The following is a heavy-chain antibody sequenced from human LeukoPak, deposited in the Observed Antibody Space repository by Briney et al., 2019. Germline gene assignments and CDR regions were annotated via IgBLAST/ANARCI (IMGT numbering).Heavy chain of an antibody. Sequence: GGSLRLSCAASGFTVSSDYMSWVRQAPGKGLEWVSVLYSGGKTYYADSVKGRFTISRDNSKNTLYLQMNSLRAEDTAVYYCAKDGGIFSGDYYYFDYWGQGTLVTVSS. CDR1: GFTVSSDY. J-gene: IGHJ4*02. V-gene: IGHV3-53*01. CDR3: AKDGGIFSGDYYYFDY. D-gene: IGHD2-21*02. CDR2: LYSGGKT.